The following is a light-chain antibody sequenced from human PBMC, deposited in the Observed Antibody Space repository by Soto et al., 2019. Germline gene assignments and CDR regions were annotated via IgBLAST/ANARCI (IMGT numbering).Light chain of an antibody. CDR2: GAS. CDR3: QQYGRLGT. V-gene: IGKV3-20*01. Sequence: DIVLTQSPGTLSLSPVERATLSCRASQSLTNPYLAGYPQKPGQTPRLRIYGASNSPTGILDKLSGSGYGTDFTLTIGRLETEDFAVYYCQQYGRLGTFGKRTKV. CDR1: QSLTNPY. J-gene: IGKJ1*01.